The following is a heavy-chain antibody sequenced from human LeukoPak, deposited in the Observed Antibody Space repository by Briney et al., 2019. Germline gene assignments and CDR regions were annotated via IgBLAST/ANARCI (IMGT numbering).Heavy chain of an antibody. CDR3: ATSYDAKTAPYDL. D-gene: IGHD3-3*01. Sequence: PSETLSLTCTVSGGSISNYCWSWVRQPPGKGLEWIRFIYTSGSSDYNPSLKSRVTMSVDTSKNQVSMELRFLTAADTALYYCATSYDAKTAPYDLWGQGALVTASS. CDR1: GGSISNYC. CDR2: IYTSGSS. J-gene: IGHJ5*02. V-gene: IGHV4-4*09.